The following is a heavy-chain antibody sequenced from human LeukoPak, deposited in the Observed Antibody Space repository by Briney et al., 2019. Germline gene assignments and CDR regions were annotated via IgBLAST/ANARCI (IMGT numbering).Heavy chain of an antibody. Sequence: SVKVSCKASGGTFSSYAISWVRQAPGQGLEWMGGIIPIFGTANYAQKFRGRVTITADESTSTAYMELSSLRSEDTAVYYCARGPENQLLWGYYWYFDLWGRGTLVTVSS. V-gene: IGHV1-69*13. CDR2: IIPIFGTA. J-gene: IGHJ2*01. CDR3: ARGPENQLLWGYYWYFDL. D-gene: IGHD2-2*01. CDR1: GGTFSSYA.